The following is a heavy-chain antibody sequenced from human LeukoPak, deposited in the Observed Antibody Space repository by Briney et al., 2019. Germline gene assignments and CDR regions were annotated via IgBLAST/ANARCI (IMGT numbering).Heavy chain of an antibody. Sequence: GALVKVSCKASGYTFKSHGISWVRQAPGQGLEWMGGISIKNGNTNYAQKFQGRVTMTTDTSTSTAYMELRSLRSDDTAVYYCARDKGYCSGGSCHYWFDPWGQGTLVTVSS. CDR3: ARDKGYCSGGSCHYWFDP. J-gene: IGHJ5*02. V-gene: IGHV1-18*04. CDR2: ISIKNGNT. D-gene: IGHD2-15*01. CDR1: GYTFKSHG.